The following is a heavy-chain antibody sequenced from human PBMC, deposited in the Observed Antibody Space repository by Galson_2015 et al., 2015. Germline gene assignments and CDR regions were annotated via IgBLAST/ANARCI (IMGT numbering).Heavy chain of an antibody. CDR1: GFTFSSYA. CDR2: ISYDGSNK. D-gene: IGHD3-22*01. Sequence: SLRLSCAASGFTFSSYAMHWVRQAPGKGLEWVAVISYDGSNKYYADSVKGRFTISRDNSKNTLYLQMNSLRAEDTAVYYCAREVHYYDSSGYSDYWGQGALVTVSS. CDR3: AREVHYYDSSGYSDY. V-gene: IGHV3-30-3*01. J-gene: IGHJ4*02.